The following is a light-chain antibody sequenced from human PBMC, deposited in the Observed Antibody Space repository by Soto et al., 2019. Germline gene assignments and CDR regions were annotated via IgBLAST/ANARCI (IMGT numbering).Light chain of an antibody. CDR3: SSYAGSNPLL. Sequence: QSALTQPPSASGSPGQSVTISCTGTSSDVGAYIYVSWHQQHPGKAPKLMIYEVNKRPSGVPDRFSGSKSGNTASLTVSGLQAEDEADYYCSSYAGSNPLLFGGGTKLTVL. CDR1: SSDVGAYIY. J-gene: IGLJ2*01. CDR2: EVN. V-gene: IGLV2-8*01.